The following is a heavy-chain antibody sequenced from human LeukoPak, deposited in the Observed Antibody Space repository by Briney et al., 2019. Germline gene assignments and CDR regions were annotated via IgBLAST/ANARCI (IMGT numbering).Heavy chain of an antibody. J-gene: IGHJ4*02. V-gene: IGHV1-2*02. D-gene: IGHD5-12*01. CDR2: INPNSGGT. Sequence: ASVKVSCKASGYTFTGYYMHWVRQAPGQGLEWMGWINPNSGGTNYAQKFQGRVTMTRDTSISTAYMELSRLRSDDTAVYYCARGVEMATIQHPWDYWGQGTLVTVSS. CDR1: GYTFTGYY. CDR3: ARGVEMATIQHPWDY.